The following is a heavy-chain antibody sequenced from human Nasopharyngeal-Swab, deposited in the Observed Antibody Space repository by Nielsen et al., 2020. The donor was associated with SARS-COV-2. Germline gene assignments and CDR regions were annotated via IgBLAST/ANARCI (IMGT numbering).Heavy chain of an antibody. CDR1: GFTFSSSW. CDR3: ARGVLYYYDSKHIDY. J-gene: IGHJ4*02. Sequence: GESLKISCAASGFTFSSSWMHWVRQAPGKGLVWVSRINSDGSSTSYADSVKGRFTISRDNAKNTLYLQMNSLRAEDTAVYYCARGVLYYYDSKHIDYWGQGTLVTVSS. CDR2: INSDGSST. D-gene: IGHD3-22*01. V-gene: IGHV3-74*01.